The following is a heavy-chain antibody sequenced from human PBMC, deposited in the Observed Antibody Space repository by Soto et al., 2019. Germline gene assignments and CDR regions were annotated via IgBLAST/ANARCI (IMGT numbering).Heavy chain of an antibody. D-gene: IGHD2-2*01. CDR3: ARDTRYIVLVPAAITPNYYYGMDV. CDR2: MNPNSGNT. CDR1: GYTFTSYD. Sequence: GASVKVSCKTSGYTFTSYDINWVRQATGQGLEWMGWMNPNSGNTAYAQKFQGRVTMTRNTSISTAYMELNSLRAEDTAVYYCARDTRYIVLVPAAITPNYYYGMDVWGQGTTVTVSS. V-gene: IGHV1-8*01. J-gene: IGHJ6*02.